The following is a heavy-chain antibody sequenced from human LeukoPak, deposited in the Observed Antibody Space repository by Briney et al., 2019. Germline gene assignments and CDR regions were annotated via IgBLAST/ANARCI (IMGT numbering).Heavy chain of an antibody. Sequence: SETLSLTCTVSGGSISSYYWSWIRQPPGKGLEWIGYIDYSGWTNYNPSLKSRVTISVDTSKNQFSLKLSSVTAADTAVYYCARHEGRLLWFGELSRWFDPWGQGTLVTVSS. CDR3: ARHEGRLLWFGELSRWFDP. V-gene: IGHV4-59*08. CDR2: IDYSGWT. CDR1: GGSISSYY. J-gene: IGHJ5*02. D-gene: IGHD3-10*01.